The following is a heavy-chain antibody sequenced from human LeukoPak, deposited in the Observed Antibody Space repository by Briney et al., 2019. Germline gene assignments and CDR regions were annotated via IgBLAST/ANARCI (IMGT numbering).Heavy chain of an antibody. Sequence: GGSLRLSCAASGFTFSVAAMTWVRQAPGKGLEWVAIIWYDGSDKYYADSVKGRFTISRDNSKNTLYLQMNSLRAEDTAVYYCARVSCTGGSCKPYSYYDMDVWGQGTTVTVSS. J-gene: IGHJ6*02. V-gene: IGHV3-33*08. CDR3: ARVSCTGGSCKPYSYYDMDV. D-gene: IGHD2-15*01. CDR1: GFTFSVAA. CDR2: IWYDGSDK.